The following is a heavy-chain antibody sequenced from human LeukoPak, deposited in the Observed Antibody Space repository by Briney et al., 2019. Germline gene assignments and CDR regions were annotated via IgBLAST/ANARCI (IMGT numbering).Heavy chain of an antibody. CDR1: RYTFTSYD. V-gene: IGHV1-8*01. J-gene: IGHJ5*02. CDR2: MNPNSGNT. Sequence: ASVKVSCKASRYTFTSYDINWVRQATGQGLEWMGWMNPNSGNTGYAQKFQGRVTMTRNTSISTAYMELSSLRSEDTAVYYCARIGSSWYGVAHNWFDPWGQGTLVTVSS. CDR3: ARIGSSWYGVAHNWFDP. D-gene: IGHD6-13*01.